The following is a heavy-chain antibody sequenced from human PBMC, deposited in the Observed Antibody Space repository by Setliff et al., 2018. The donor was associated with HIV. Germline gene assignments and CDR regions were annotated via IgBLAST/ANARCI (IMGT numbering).Heavy chain of an antibody. CDR2: IYSSGIT. CDR1: GDSFSSYY. CDR3: ARDLVVVPAAGHMDSYYMDV. V-gene: IGHV4-4*07. D-gene: IGHD2-2*01. Sequence: SETLSLTCTVSGDSFSSYYWSWIWQPAGKGLEWIGHIYSSGITNYNPSLKSRVTMSVDTPKKQFSLKLSSVTAADTAVYYCARDLVVVPAAGHMDSYYMDVWGKGTTVTVSS. J-gene: IGHJ6*03.